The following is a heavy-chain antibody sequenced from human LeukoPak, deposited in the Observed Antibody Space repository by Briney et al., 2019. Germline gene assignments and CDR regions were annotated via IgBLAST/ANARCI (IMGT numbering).Heavy chain of an antibody. CDR3: AREVRDGDFGDHFDY. CDR2: VFYSGDT. CDR1: GGSISSYY. J-gene: IGHJ4*02. Sequence: PSETLSLTCAVSGGSISSYYWSWIRQPPGKGLEWIGYVFYSGDTKYNPSLKSRVTISVDTSKNQFSVKVNSVTAADTAVYYCAREVRDGDFGDHFDYWGQGTLVTVSS. D-gene: IGHD4-17*01. V-gene: IGHV4-59*13.